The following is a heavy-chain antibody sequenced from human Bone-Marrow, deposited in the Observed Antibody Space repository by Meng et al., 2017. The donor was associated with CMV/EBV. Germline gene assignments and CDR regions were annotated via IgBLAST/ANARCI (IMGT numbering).Heavy chain of an antibody. V-gene: IGHV1-69*12. CDR2: IIPIFGTA. CDR3: ASNFWSGLYYFDH. CDR1: GGTFSSYA. Sequence: QVQLVQSGAEVKKPXASVKVXCKASGGTFSSYAISWVRQAPGQGLGWMGGIIPIFGTANYAQKFQGRVTITADESTSTAYMELSSLRSEDTAVYYCASNFWSGLYYFDHWGQGTLVTVSS. D-gene: IGHD3-3*01. J-gene: IGHJ4*02.